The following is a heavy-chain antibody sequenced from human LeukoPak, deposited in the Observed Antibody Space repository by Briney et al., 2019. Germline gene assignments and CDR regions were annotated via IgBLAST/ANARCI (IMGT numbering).Heavy chain of an antibody. V-gene: IGHV4-4*07. CDR1: GGSISSYY. J-gene: IGHJ4*02. D-gene: IGHD3-9*01. CDR3: ARGGNYDVLTGYHFYFDN. Sequence: SETLSLTCTVSGGSISSYYWTWIRQPAGKGLEWIGHIYSTGSDNYNPSLKSRVSISIDASKNQFSLKLHSVTAADTAVYYCARGGNYDVLTGYHFYFDNWGQGTLVTVSS. CDR2: IYSTGSD.